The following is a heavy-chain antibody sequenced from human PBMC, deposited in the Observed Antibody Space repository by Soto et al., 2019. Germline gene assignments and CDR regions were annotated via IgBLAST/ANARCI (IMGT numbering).Heavy chain of an antibody. CDR3: ARGWDYGMDG. J-gene: IGHJ6*01. D-gene: IGHD1-26*01. CDR1: GGSFSCYY. Sequence: PSETLSLTCAVYGGSFSCYYWSWIRQPPGKGLEWIGEINHSGSTNYNPSLKSRVTISVDTSKNQFSLKLSSVTAADTAVYYCARGWDYGMDGWGQGTTVTVSS. CDR2: INHSGST. V-gene: IGHV4-34*01.